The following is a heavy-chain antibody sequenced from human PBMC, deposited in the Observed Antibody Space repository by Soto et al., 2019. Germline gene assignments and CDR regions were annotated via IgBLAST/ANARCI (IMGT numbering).Heavy chain of an antibody. V-gene: IGHV1-69*06. CDR2: IIPIFGTA. J-gene: IGHJ4*02. Sequence: ASVKVSCKAAGGTFSSYAISWVRQAPGQGLEWMGGIIPIFGTANYAQKFQGRVTITADKSTSTAYMELSSLRSEDTAVYYCARVPTVTTDYFDYWGQGTLVTV. CDR3: ARVPTVTTDYFDY. CDR1: GGTFSSYA. D-gene: IGHD4-17*01.